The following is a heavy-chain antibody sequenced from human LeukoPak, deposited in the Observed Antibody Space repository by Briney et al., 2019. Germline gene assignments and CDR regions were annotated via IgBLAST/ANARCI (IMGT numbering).Heavy chain of an antibody. CDR2: ITPSGGT. D-gene: IGHD3-10*01. J-gene: IGHJ4*02. CDR1: GYTFTSYA. V-gene: IGHV1-2*02. Sequence: ASVKVSCKASGYTFTSYAMHWVRQAPGQGLEWMGWITPSGGTNYPQKFQGRVAITRDTSITTAYMELSRLRSDDTAVYYCAREGREFGPHKLAGFDYWGQGTLVTVSS. CDR3: AREGREFGPHKLAGFDY.